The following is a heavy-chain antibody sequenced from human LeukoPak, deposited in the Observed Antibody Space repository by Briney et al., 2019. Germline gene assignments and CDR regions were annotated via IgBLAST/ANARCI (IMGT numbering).Heavy chain of an antibody. Sequence: GGSLRLSCAASGFTFSSYAMSWVRQAPGKGLEWVSAISGSGGSTYYADSVKGRFTISRDNSKNTLYLQMNSLRAEDTAVYYWAEDSGGTEGGSSSWYLFFDYWGQGTLVTVSS. D-gene: IGHD6-13*01. CDR1: GFTFSSYA. CDR3: AEDSGGTEGGSSSWYLFFDY. V-gene: IGHV3-23*01. J-gene: IGHJ4*02. CDR2: ISGSGGST.